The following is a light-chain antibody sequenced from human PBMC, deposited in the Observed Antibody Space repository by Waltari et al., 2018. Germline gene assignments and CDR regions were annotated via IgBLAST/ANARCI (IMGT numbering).Light chain of an antibody. CDR2: GAS. V-gene: IGKV3-20*01. Sequence: EIVLTQSPASLSSSPGERLTLPCRASQSVSRALAWYQQKPGQAPRLLIFGASNRATGIPDRFSGSGSETDFSLTISRLEPEDFAVYYCQHYVRLPATFGRGTKVEIK. CDR1: QSVSRA. J-gene: IGKJ1*01. CDR3: QHYVRLPAT.